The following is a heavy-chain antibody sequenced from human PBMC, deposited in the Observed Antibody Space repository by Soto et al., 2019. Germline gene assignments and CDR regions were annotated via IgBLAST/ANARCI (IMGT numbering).Heavy chain of an antibody. V-gene: IGHV3-64D*06. J-gene: IGHJ6*02. CDR2: IGANAGVT. Sequence: AGGSLRLSCAASGFTFSSYSMNWVRQAPGNGLHFVSAIGANAGVTYYADSVKDRFTISRDNSKNTLYLQMIGLRAEDTAIYYCVKVTEQYYHYIMDVWGQGTTVTVSS. CDR1: GFTFSSYS. D-gene: IGHD3-10*01. CDR3: VKVTEQYYHYIMDV.